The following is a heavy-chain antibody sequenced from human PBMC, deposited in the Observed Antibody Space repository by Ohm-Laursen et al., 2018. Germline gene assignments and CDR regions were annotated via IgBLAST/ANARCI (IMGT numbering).Heavy chain of an antibody. CDR2: ISWNSDTI. CDR3: AKDLAKAQYFYYGMDV. J-gene: IGHJ6*02. CDR1: GFAFDEYA. Sequence: SLRLSCTASGFAFDEYAIHWVRQAPGKGLEWVSGISWNSDTIGYADSVKGRFTISRDNAKNSVYLQMNSLRAEDTAVYYCAKDLAKAQYFYYGMDVWGRGTTVTVSS. V-gene: IGHV3-9*01.